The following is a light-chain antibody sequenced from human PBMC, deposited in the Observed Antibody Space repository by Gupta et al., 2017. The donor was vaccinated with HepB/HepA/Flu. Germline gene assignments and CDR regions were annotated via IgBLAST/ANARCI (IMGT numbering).Light chain of an antibody. CDR3: QQDNTSWT. CDR1: QSVSSN. Sequence: EIVMTQSPATLSVSPGERATLSCRASQSVSSNLAWYQQKPDQAPRLIIYGASNRASGIPDRFSGSGYVKEFTLTSSRRQYEDFAVYYEQQDNTSWTFGQGTKVEIK. CDR2: GAS. J-gene: IGKJ1*01. V-gene: IGKV3-15*01.